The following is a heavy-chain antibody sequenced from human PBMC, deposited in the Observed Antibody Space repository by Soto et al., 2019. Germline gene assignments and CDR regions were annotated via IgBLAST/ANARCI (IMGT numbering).Heavy chain of an antibody. V-gene: IGHV3-30-3*01. CDR1: GFTFSSYA. Sequence: QVQLVESGGGVVQPGRSLRLSCAASGFTFSSYAMHWVRQAPGKGLEWVAVISYDGSNKYYADSVKGRFTISRDNSKSALYLQMNSLRAEDTAVYYCARSIRTVTDICLFAYWGPGTLVTVSS. J-gene: IGHJ4*02. CDR3: ARSIRTVTDICLFAY. CDR2: ISYDGSNK. D-gene: IGHD4-17*01.